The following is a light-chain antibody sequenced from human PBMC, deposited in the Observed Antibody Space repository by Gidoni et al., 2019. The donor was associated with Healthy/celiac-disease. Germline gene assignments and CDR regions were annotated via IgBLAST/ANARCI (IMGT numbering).Light chain of an antibody. V-gene: IGKV1-9*01. CDR2: AAS. J-gene: IGKJ2*01. Sequence: IQLNPSPSSLSASVGDRVTITCRASQGISSYLAWYQQKPGKAPKHLIYAASTLQSGVPSRCSGSGSWTDFTLTISSLQPEDFATYYCQQHNSYPRYTFGQGTKLEIK. CDR1: QGISSY. CDR3: QQHNSYPRYT.